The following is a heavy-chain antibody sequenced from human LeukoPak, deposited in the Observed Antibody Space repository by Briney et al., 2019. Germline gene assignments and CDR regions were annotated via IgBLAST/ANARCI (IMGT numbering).Heavy chain of an antibody. Sequence: TLSLTCTVSGGSISSGGYYWSWIRQHPGKGLEWIGYIYYSGSTYYNPSLKSRVTISVDTSKNQFSLKLSSVTAADTAAYYCARVRPAAMEPGGVFDYWGQGTLVTVSS. V-gene: IGHV4-31*03. D-gene: IGHD2-2*01. CDR1: GGSISSGGYY. J-gene: IGHJ4*02. CDR2: IYYSGST. CDR3: ARVRPAAMEPGGVFDY.